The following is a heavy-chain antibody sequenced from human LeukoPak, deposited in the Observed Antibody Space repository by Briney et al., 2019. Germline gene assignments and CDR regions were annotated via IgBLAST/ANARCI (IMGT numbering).Heavy chain of an antibody. CDR1: GGSISSYY. CDR3: AREVAVAGKRGAFYYYYGTDV. V-gene: IGHV4-59*01. CDR2: IYYSGST. J-gene: IGHJ6*04. Sequence: SETLSLTCTVSGGSISSYYWSWIRQPPGKGLEWIGYIYYSGSTNYNPSLKSRVTISVDTSKNQFSLKLSSVTAADTAVYYCAREVAVAGKRGAFYYYYGTDVWGKGTTVTVSS. D-gene: IGHD6-19*01.